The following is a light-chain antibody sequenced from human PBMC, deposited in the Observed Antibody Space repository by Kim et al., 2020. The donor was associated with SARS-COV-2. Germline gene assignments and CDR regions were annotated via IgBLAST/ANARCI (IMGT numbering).Light chain of an antibody. CDR2: DDS. CDR3: QVWDNSSDHVV. J-gene: IGLJ2*01. CDR1: NIGGKS. Sequence: SYELTQPPSLSVAPGKTARITCGENNIGGKSVHWYQQKPGQAPVLVVYDDSDRPSGIPERFSGSNSGNTATLTISRVEAGDEADYYCQVWDNSSDHVVFGGGTQLTVL. V-gene: IGLV3-21*03.